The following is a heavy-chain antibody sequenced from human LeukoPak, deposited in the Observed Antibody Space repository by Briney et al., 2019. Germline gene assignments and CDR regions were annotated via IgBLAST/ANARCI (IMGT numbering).Heavy chain of an antibody. CDR3: ARVYTGIAVAGAFDY. V-gene: IGHV3-7*01. J-gene: IGHJ4*02. CDR1: GFTFSSYW. Sequence: GGSLRLSCAASGFTFSSYWMSWVRQAPGKGLEWVANIKQDGSEKYYVDSVKGRFTISRDNAKNSLYLQMNSLRAEDTAVYYCARVYTGIAVAGAFDYWGQGTLVTVSS. CDR2: IKQDGSEK. D-gene: IGHD6-19*01.